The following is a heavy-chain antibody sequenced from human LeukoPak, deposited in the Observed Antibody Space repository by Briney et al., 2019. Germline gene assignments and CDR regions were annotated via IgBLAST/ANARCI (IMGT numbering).Heavy chain of an antibody. J-gene: IGHJ4*02. CDR1: GFTFSSYG. CDR2: IKQDGSEK. Sequence: PGGSLRLSCADSGFTFSSYGMHWVRQAPGKGLEWVASIKQDGSEKYYVDSVKGRVTISRDNAKNSLYLQMNSLRAEDTAVYYCARVDFWSGYYNFDYWGQGTLITVSS. V-gene: IGHV3-7*01. D-gene: IGHD3-3*01. CDR3: ARVDFWSGYYNFDY.